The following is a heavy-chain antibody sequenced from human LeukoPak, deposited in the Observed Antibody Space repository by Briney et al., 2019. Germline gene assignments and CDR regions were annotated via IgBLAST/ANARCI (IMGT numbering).Heavy chain of an antibody. CDR2: VTGTGGST. V-gene: IGHV3-23*01. Sequence: GGSLRLSCAASGFTFSNYGMSWVRQAPGKGLEWVSAVTGTGGSTYYADSVKGRFTISRDNSKNTLYLQMNSLRGEDTAIYYSAKNGYSSGWYPENWGQGTLVTVSS. CDR1: GFTFSNYG. CDR3: AKNGYSSGWYPEN. J-gene: IGHJ4*02. D-gene: IGHD6-19*01.